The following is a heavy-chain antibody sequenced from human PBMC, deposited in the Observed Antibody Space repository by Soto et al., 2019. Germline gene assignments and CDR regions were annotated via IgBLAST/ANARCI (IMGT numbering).Heavy chain of an antibody. CDR2: IYYNGRT. J-gene: IGHJ4*02. V-gene: IGHV4-59*08. Sequence: QVQLQESGPGLVKPSETLSLTCTVSGGSISSKYWSWIRQPRGKGLEWIGYIYYNGRTNYNHSLKSRVKISVDTSRNQYSLKLSSVTAADTAVYYCARLRWATIAEAGSFDYWGQGILVTVSS. D-gene: IGHD6-13*01. CDR1: GGSISSKY. CDR3: ARLRWATIAEAGSFDY.